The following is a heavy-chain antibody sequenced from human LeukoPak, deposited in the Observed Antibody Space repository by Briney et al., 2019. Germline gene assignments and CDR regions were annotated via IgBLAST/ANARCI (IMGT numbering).Heavy chain of an antibody. D-gene: IGHD6-19*01. CDR2: IIPIFGTA. V-gene: IGHV1-69*13. CDR1: GGTFSSYA. Sequence: SVKVSCKASGGTFSSYAISWVRQAPGQGLEWMGGIIPIFGTANYAQKFQGRVTITADESTSTAYMELSSLRSEDTAVYYCARYSSGWYHADYWGQGTLVTVSS. CDR3: ARYSSGWYHADY. J-gene: IGHJ4*02.